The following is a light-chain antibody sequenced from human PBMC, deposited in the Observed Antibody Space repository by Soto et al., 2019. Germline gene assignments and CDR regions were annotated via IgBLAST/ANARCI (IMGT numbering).Light chain of an antibody. CDR2: AVT. J-gene: IGLJ2*01. V-gene: IGLV2-8*01. CDR1: SSDVGAYNY. CDR3: SSYVGIDNLV. Sequence: QSALTQPPSASGSPGQSVTISCTGTSSDVGAYNYVSWYQQHPGKAPKLMIYAVTKRPSGVPDRFSGSKSGNTASLTVSGLQAEDESDYYCSSYVGIDNLVFGGGTKLTVL.